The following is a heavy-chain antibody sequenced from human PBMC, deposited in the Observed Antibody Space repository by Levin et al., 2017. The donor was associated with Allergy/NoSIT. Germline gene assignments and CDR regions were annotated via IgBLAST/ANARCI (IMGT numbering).Heavy chain of an antibody. V-gene: IGHV3-74*01. Sequence: PGGSLRLSCAASGFTFSNYFMHWVRQAPGKGLVWLSRINSDGSSTNYADSVKGRFTISRDNAKNTVYLQMNGLRAEDTAVYYCARAYWYFDLWGRGTLVTASS. J-gene: IGHJ2*01. CDR1: GFTFSNYF. CDR3: ARAYWYFDL. CDR2: INSDGSST.